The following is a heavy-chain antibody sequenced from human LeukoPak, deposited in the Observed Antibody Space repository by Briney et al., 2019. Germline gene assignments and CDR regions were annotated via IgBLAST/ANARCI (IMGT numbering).Heavy chain of an antibody. Sequence: SETLSLTCAVYGGSFSGYYWSWIRQPPGKGLGWIGEINHSGGTNYNPSLKSRVTISVDTSKNQFSLKLSSVTAADTAVYYCARGPYYDPLPWGQGTLVTVSS. CDR3: ARGPYYDPLP. CDR2: INHSGGT. V-gene: IGHV4-34*01. J-gene: IGHJ4*02. CDR1: GGSFSGYY. D-gene: IGHD3-22*01.